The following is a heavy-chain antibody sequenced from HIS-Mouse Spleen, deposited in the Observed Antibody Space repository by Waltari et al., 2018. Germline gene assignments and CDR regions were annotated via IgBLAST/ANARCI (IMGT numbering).Heavy chain of an antibody. J-gene: IGHJ4*02. CDR2: INPNRGGT. CDR3: AREVGEYSSSSYYFDY. Sequence: QVQLVQSGAEVKKPGASVKVSCKASGYTFTGYYMHRVRQAPGQGLEGTGWINPNRGGTNYAKKCQGRVTMTRDTSISTAYMELSRLRSDDTAVYYCAREVGEYSSSSYYFDYWGQGTLVTVSS. V-gene: IGHV1-2*02. CDR1: GYTFTGYY. D-gene: IGHD6-6*01.